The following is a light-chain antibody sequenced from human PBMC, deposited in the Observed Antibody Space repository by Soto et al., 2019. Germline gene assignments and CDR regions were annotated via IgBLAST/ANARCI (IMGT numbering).Light chain of an antibody. CDR1: QGINKY. CDR3: QQYYSYPLT. Sequence: AIRMTPSPSSLSASIGDRVTITCRASQGINKYLAWYQQKPGKAPEFLIYDASTLQRGVPSRFSGSGSRTDFILSISNLQAEDFATYYCQQYYSYPLTFGGGTKVEIK. V-gene: IGKV1-8*01. J-gene: IGKJ4*01. CDR2: DAS.